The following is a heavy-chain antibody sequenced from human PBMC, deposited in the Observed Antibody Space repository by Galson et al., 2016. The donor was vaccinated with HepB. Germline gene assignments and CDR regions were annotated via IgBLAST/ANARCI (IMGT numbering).Heavy chain of an antibody. CDR1: GYTFDTYG. J-gene: IGHJ6*02. D-gene: IGHD3-10*01. CDR2: ISVNNGNE. CDR3: ARDRAGLLWVGEPIYNAMDV. Sequence: SVKVSCKASGYTFDTYGVSWVRQAPGQGLEWMGWISVNNGNEKYAQKFQGRVTLTTDTSTSTAYMELRSLRSDDTAVYYCARDRAGLLWVGEPIYNAMDVWGQGTTVTVSS. V-gene: IGHV1-18*01.